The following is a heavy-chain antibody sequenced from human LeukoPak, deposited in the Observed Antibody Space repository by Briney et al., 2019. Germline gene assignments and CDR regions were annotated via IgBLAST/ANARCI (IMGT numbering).Heavy chain of an antibody. J-gene: IGHJ5*02. CDR1: GGSISSYY. D-gene: IGHD2-2*02. CDR3: ARVNYVVVPAAIPWFDP. Sequence: SETLSLTCTVSGGSISSYYWSWIRQPPGKGLEWIGYIYYSGSTNYNPSLKSRVTISVDTSKNQFSLKLSSVTAADTAVYCCARVNYVVVPAAIPWFDPWGQGTLVTVSS. V-gene: IGHV4-59*01. CDR2: IYYSGST.